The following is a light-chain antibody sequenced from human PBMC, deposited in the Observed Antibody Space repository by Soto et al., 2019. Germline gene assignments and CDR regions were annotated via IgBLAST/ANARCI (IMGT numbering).Light chain of an antibody. J-gene: IGKJ1*01. CDR1: QSIDTY. CDR2: VAS. CDR3: QQSYTIPWT. Sequence: DIQMTQSPSSLSASVGDRVTIKCRASQSIDTYLNWYQQKPGKAPKVLIYVASRLQTGVPSRFSGSGSGTDFSLTITSLQPEDFATYFCQQSYTIPWTFGQGTKVDIK. V-gene: IGKV1-39*01.